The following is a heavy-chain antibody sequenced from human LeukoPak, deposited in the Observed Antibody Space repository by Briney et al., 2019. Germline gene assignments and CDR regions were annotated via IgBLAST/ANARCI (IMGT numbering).Heavy chain of an antibody. CDR1: GYTFTGCY. CDR3: ANTYYYGSGSYPGGY. V-gene: IGHV1-2*02. CDR2: INPNSGGT. Sequence: ASVTVSCKASGYTFTGCYMHWVRQAPGQGREWMGWINPNSGGTNYAQKFQGRVTMTRDTSISTAYMELSRLRSDDTAVYYCANTYYYGSGSYPGGYWGQGTLVTVSS. J-gene: IGHJ4*02. D-gene: IGHD3-10*01.